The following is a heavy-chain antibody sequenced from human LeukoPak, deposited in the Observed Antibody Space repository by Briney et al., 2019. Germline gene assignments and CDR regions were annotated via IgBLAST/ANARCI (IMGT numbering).Heavy chain of an antibody. CDR1: GFDLSCKY. J-gene: IGHJ3*01. Sequence: GFLELSFEASGFDLSCKYMSWVRPASGEGLEWVSVLFSGGSTNYADSVKGRFIVSRDNSKNTLYLQLNSLRAEDTAVYYCARDVLDAFDLWGQGTMVTVSS. D-gene: IGHD3-10*01. CDR2: LFSGGST. CDR3: ARDVLDAFDL. V-gene: IGHV3-66*01.